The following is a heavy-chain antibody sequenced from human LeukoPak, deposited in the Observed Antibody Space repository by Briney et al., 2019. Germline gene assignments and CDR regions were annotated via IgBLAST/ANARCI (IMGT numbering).Heavy chain of an antibody. D-gene: IGHD3-16*01. CDR3: AKSKFGGVIDDAFDI. Sequence: PGGSLRLSCAASGFTFSNYGMSWVRQAPGKGLEWVSAISGSGGSTYYADSVKGRFTISRDNSKNTLYLQMNSLRAEDTAVYYCAKSKFGGVIDDAFDIWGQGTMVTVSS. CDR2: ISGSGGST. V-gene: IGHV3-23*01. CDR1: GFTFSNYG. J-gene: IGHJ3*02.